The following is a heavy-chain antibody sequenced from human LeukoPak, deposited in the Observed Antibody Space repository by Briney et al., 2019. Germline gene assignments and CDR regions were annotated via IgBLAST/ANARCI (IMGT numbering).Heavy chain of an antibody. J-gene: IGHJ4*02. CDR1: GFTFSDYY. CDR3: ARYCSSTTCYDY. CDR2: ISSSSSYT. Sequence: PGGSLRLSCAASGFTFSDYYMSWIRQAPGKGLEWVSYISSSSSYTNYADSEKGRFTISRDNAKNSLYLQMNSLRAEDTAVYYCARYCSSTTCYDYWGQGTLVTVSS. D-gene: IGHD2-2*01. V-gene: IGHV3-11*03.